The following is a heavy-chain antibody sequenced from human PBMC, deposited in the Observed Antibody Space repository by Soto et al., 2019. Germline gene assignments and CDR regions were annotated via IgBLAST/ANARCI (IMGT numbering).Heavy chain of an antibody. J-gene: IGHJ4*02. CDR3: ARDADYSNYRYYFDY. V-gene: IGHV3-33*01. Sequence: QVQLVESGGGVVQPGRSLRLSCTASGFTFSSYGMHWVRQAPGKGLEWVAVIWYDGSNKYYADSVKGRFTISRDNSKNTLYLQMNSLRAEDTAMYYCARDADYSNYRYYFDYWGQGTLVTVSS. CDR2: IWYDGSNK. CDR1: GFTFSSYG. D-gene: IGHD4-4*01.